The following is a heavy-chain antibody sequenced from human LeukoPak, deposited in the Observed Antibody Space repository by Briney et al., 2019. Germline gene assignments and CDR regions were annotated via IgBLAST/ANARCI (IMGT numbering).Heavy chain of an antibody. CDR3: TREGRDTFDI. CDR2: TYYRSKWYN. CDR1: GDSVSNNIAA. Sequence: PSQTLSLTCAISGDSVSNNIAAWTWIRQSPSRGLEWLGRTYYRSKWYNDYAVSVRGRITVNPDTSKNQFSLQLNSVTPEDTAVYYCTREGRDTFDIWGQGTVVTVSS. J-gene: IGHJ3*02. V-gene: IGHV6-1*01.